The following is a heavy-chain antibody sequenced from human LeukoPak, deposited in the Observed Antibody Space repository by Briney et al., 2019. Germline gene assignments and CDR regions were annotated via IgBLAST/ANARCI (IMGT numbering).Heavy chain of an antibody. D-gene: IGHD5-18*01. CDR2: IKYDVSEI. CDR3: AREATYNYAYALDY. Sequence: GGSLRLSCAASGFTFSSYWMSWVRQAPGKGLEWVANIKYDVSEIHYVDSVKGRFTISRDNAENSLYLQMNSLRAEDTAVYYCAREATYNYAYALDYWGRGTLVTVSS. CDR1: GFTFSSYW. V-gene: IGHV3-7*01. J-gene: IGHJ4*02.